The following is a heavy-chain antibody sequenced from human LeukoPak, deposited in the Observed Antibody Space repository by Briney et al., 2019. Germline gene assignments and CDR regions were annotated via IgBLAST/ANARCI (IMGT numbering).Heavy chain of an antibody. CDR2: IYYSGST. J-gene: IGHJ4*02. Sequence: SETLSLTCTVSGGSISSYYWSWIRQPPGKGLEWIGYIYYSGSTNYNPSLKSRVTISVDTSKNQFSLKLSSVTAADTAVYYCARAPRGGYDYHFDYWGQGTLVTVSS. V-gene: IGHV4-59*01. D-gene: IGHD5-12*01. CDR1: GGSISSYY. CDR3: ARAPRGGYDYHFDY.